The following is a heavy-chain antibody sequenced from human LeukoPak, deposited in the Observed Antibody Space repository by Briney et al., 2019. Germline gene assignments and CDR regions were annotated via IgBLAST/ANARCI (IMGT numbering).Heavy chain of an antibody. CDR3: ARETTSNYDFWSGYYTPYYYGMDV. D-gene: IGHD3-3*01. CDR2: IIPIFGTA. Sequence: VASVKVSCKASGGTFSSYAISWVRQAPGQGLEWMGGIIPIFGTANYAQKFQGRVTITADESTSTAYMELSSLRSEDTAVYYCARETTSNYDFWSGYYTPYYYGMDVWGQGTTVTVSS. V-gene: IGHV1-69*13. J-gene: IGHJ6*02. CDR1: GGTFSSYA.